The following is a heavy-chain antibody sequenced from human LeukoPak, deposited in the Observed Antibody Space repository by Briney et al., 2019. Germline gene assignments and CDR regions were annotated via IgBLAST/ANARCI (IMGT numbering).Heavy chain of an antibody. D-gene: IGHD3-9*01. CDR2: MNPNSGNT. CDR3: ARALKFYDILTGYYMSWFDP. J-gene: IGHJ5*02. Sequence: ASLKVSCKASGYTFTSYDINWVRQATGQGLEWMGWMNPNSGNTGYAQKFQGRVTMTRNTSISTAYMELSSLRPEDTAVYYCARALKFYDILTGYYMSWFDPWGQGTLVTVSS. V-gene: IGHV1-8*01. CDR1: GYTFTSYD.